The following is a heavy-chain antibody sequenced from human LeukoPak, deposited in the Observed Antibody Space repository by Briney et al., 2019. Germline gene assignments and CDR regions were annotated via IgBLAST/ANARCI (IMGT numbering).Heavy chain of an antibody. Sequence: GASVKVSCKASGYTFTGYYMHWVRQAPGQGLEWMGWINPNSGGTNYAQKFQGRVTMTRDTSISTAYMELSRLRSDDTAAYYCARVPGWWLRFKRGGRSFDYWGQGTLSPSPQ. V-gene: IGHV1-2*02. CDR3: ARVPGWWLRFKRGGRSFDY. CDR1: GYTFTGYY. D-gene: IGHD5-12*01. CDR2: INPNSGGT. J-gene: IGHJ4*02.